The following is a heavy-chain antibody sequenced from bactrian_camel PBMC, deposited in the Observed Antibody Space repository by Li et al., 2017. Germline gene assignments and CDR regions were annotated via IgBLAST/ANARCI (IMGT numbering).Heavy chain of an antibody. V-gene: IGHV3S40*01. D-gene: IGHD5*01. Sequence: DVQLVESGGGSVQPGGSLRLSCAASGFTFSTYDMDWVRQAPGRGLEWVSAVNTGGDFTRYAHSVKGRFTISKDNAKNTVYLQMNSLKPEDTAVYYCASWGTGSWGQGTQVTVSS. CDR3: ASWGTGS. CDR1: GFTFSTYD. CDR2: VNTGGDFT. J-gene: IGHJ6*01.